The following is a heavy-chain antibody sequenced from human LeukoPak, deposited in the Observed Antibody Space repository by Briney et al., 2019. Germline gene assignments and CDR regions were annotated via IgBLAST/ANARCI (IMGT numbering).Heavy chain of an antibody. J-gene: IGHJ4*02. V-gene: IGHV6-1*01. CDR3: ARLGSGSNY. Sequence: QTLSLTCAISGDSVSSNSAARNWIRQSPSRGLEWLGRTYYRSKWYTEYAVSVKSRITINPDTSKNQFSLQLSSVNPEDTAVYYCARLGSGSNYWGQGTLVTVSS. D-gene: IGHD3-10*01. CDR2: TYYRSKWYT. CDR1: GDSVSSNSAA.